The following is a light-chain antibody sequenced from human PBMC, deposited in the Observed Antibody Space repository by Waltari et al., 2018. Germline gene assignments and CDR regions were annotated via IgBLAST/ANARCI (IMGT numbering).Light chain of an antibody. Sequence: ERVMMQSPATLSVSPGERATLSCRASQSVKNNLAWYQQKPGQAPSLVIYAGSTRATGVPARFSGSGSGTEFTLTISSLQSEDSAVYYCQQYDRWPPLTFGGGTKVEIK. CDR3: QQYDRWPPLT. J-gene: IGKJ4*01. CDR1: QSVKNN. CDR2: AGS. V-gene: IGKV3-15*01.